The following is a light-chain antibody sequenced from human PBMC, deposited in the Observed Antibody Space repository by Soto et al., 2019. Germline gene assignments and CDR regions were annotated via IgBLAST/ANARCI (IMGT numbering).Light chain of an antibody. CDR1: QSVSSN. Sequence: EIVMTQSPATLSVSPGERATLSCRASQSVSSNLAWYQQKPGQAPRLLIYGASTRATGIPARFSGSGSGTEFTLTISSLQSEDSAVYYCQQYNNWPRGLTFGGGTKVEIK. J-gene: IGKJ4*01. CDR2: GAS. V-gene: IGKV3-15*01. CDR3: QQYNNWPRGLT.